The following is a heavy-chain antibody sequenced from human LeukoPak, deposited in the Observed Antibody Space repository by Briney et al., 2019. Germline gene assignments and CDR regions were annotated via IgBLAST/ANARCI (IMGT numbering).Heavy chain of an antibody. D-gene: IGHD5-24*01. CDR2: INPNTGDT. CDR1: GYNLISDY. Sequence: VSVKVSCKASGYNLISDYMHWVRQAPGQGLEWMGWINPNTGDTKYAQKFQGRVSLTRDTSISTAYMELSSLSSDDTAIYYCARDLQEIPRPGRVDYWGQGTLVTVSS. CDR3: ARDLQEIPRPGRVDY. J-gene: IGHJ4*02. V-gene: IGHV1-2*02.